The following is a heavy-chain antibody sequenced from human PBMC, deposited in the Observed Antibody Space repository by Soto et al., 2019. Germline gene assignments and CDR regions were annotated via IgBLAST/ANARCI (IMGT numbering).Heavy chain of an antibody. Sequence: QVQLVQSGAEVKKPGAAVKVSCKASGYTFTGYYMHWVRQAPGHGLEWMGWINPNSGGTNYAQKFQGWVTMTRDTSISTAYMELGRLRSDDTAVYYCARQERGYSYGYPYYYGMDVWGQGTTVTVSS. CDR3: ARQERGYSYGYPYYYGMDV. V-gene: IGHV1-2*04. J-gene: IGHJ6*02. D-gene: IGHD5-18*01. CDR1: GYTFTGYY. CDR2: INPNSGGT.